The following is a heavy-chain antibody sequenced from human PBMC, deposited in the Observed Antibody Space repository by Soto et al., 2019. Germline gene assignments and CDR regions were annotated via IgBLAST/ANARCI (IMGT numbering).Heavy chain of an antibody. CDR3: AHRLGHLGVFDY. J-gene: IGHJ4*02. CDR2: IYWDDDK. CDR1: GFSLSTSGMG. D-gene: IGHD3-16*01. Sequence: QITLKESGPPLVKPTQTLTLTCTFSGFSLSTSGMGVGWIRQPPGKALEWLALIYWDDDKRYSPSLKSRLTITVDTSKDQVVLTMTNMDPVDTATYYCAHRLGHLGVFDYWGQGTRVTVSS. V-gene: IGHV2-5*02.